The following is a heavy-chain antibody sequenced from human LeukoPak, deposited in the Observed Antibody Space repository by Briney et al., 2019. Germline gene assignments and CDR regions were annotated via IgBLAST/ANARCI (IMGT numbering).Heavy chain of an antibody. CDR3: ARALDIVVVPAAINWFDP. Sequence: ASVKVSCKASGGTFSSYAISWVRQAPGQGLEWMRGIIPIFGTANYAQKFQGRVTITADESTSTAYMELSSLRSEDTAVYYCARALDIVVVPAAINWFDPWGQGTLVTVSS. D-gene: IGHD2-2*01. J-gene: IGHJ5*02. V-gene: IGHV1-69*13. CDR1: GGTFSSYA. CDR2: IIPIFGTA.